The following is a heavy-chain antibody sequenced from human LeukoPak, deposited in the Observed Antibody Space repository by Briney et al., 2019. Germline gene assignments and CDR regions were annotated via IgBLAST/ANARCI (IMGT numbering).Heavy chain of an antibody. J-gene: IGHJ4*02. V-gene: IGHV3-23*01. D-gene: IGHD3-16*01. CDR3: ARVDDYVWGSWGH. Sequence: GGSLRLSCAASGFTFSSYAMSWVRQAPGKGLEWVSAISGSGGSTYYADSVKGRFTISRDNSKNTLYLQMNSLRAEDTAVYYCARVDDYVWGSWGHWGQGTLVTVSS. CDR1: GFTFSSYA. CDR2: ISGSGGST.